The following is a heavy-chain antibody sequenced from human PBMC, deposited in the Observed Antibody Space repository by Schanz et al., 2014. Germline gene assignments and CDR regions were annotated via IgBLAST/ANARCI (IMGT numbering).Heavy chain of an antibody. D-gene: IGHD7-27*01. J-gene: IGHJ4*02. CDR3: AKYGGELGVSFEY. CDR1: GFTFSNYN. Sequence: EVQLVESGGGLVQPGGSLRLSCEASGFTFSNYNMNWVRQAPGKGLEWVSYISRSSSTIYYTDSVKGRFTISRDNAKNSLYLQMNSLRPEDTAVYYCAKYGGELGVSFEYWGQGTLVTVSS. V-gene: IGHV3-48*01. CDR2: ISRSSSTI.